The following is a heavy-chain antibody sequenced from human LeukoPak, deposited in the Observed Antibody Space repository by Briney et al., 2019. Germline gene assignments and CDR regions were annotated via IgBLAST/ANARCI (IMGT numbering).Heavy chain of an antibody. CDR2: ISGSGAGT. V-gene: IGHV3-23*01. D-gene: IGHD3-10*01. Sequence: GGSLRLSCAASGFTFSSYAMSWVRQAPGKGLEWVSAISGSGAGTYYADSLRGRFTISRDNSKNTLFLQMNSLGAEDTAVYYCAKHFGSGTYYNYFVYWGQGTLVSVSS. J-gene: IGHJ4*02. CDR1: GFTFSSYA. CDR3: AKHFGSGTYYNYFVY.